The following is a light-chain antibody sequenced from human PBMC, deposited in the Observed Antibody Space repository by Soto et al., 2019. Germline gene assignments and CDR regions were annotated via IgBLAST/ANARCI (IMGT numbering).Light chain of an antibody. V-gene: IGKV3-15*01. J-gene: IGKJ1*01. CDR2: GAS. CDR3: QQYNNWPKT. CDR1: QSVRSN. Sequence: EIVMTQSPATLSGSPGERATLSCRASQSVRSNLAWYQQKPGQAPRLLIFGASARATGIPARFSGSGSGTEFTLTISRLQSEDFAVYYCQQYNNWPKTLGQGTKVEIK.